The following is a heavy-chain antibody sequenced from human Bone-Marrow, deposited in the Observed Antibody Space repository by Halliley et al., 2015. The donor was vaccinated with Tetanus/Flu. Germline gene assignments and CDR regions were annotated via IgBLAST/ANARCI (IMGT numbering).Heavy chain of an antibody. Sequence: YYSGSPSYNPSLRSRVSISVDTSKNQFSLSLTSVTAADTAVYYCASSSTNYYGSGTSDYFGMDVWGQGTMVIVSS. V-gene: IGHV4-31*02. CDR2: YYSGSP. J-gene: IGHJ6*01. CDR3: ASSSTNYYGSGTSDYFGMDV. D-gene: IGHD3-10*01.